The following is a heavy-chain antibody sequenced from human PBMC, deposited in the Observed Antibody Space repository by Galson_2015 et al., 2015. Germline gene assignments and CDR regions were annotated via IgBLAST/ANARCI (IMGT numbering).Heavy chain of an antibody. CDR3: ARVERFEVPAGFLGMDV. Sequence: SLRLSCAASGFTFSSYGMHWVRQAPGKGLEWVAVIWYDGSNKYYADSVKGRFTISRDNSKNTLYLQMNSLRAEDTAVYYCARVERFEVPAGFLGMDVWGQGTTVTVSS. V-gene: IGHV3-33*01. CDR1: GFTFSSYG. CDR2: IWYDGSNK. J-gene: IGHJ6*02. D-gene: IGHD2-2*01.